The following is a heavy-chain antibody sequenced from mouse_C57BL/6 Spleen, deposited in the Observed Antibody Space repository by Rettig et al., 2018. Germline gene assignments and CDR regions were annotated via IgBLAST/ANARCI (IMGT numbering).Heavy chain of an antibody. J-gene: IGHJ3*01. CDR1: GFSLTNYG. V-gene: IGHV2-6*01. CDR3: ASVYDGYAFVY. D-gene: IGHD2-3*01. Sequence: PSQSLSITCTVSGFSLTNYGVDWVRQSPGKGLEWLGVIWGVGSANYNSALKSRLSISKDNSKSQVFLKMNSLQTDDTAMYYCASVYDGYAFVYWGQGTLVTVST. CDR2: IWGVGSA.